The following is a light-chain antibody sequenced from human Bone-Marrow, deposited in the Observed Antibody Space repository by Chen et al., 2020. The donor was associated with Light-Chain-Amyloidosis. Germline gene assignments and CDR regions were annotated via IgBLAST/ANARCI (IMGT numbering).Light chain of an antibody. CDR1: NIGTTS. V-gene: IGLV3-21*02. Sequence: SYVLTQPSSVSVAPRQPPTIACGGNNIGTTSVHWYQQTPGQAPLLVVYDDRDRPSGIPERLSGSNSGNTATLTISRVEAGDEADYYCQVWDRSSDRPVFGGGTKLTVL. CDR3: QVWDRSSDRPV. J-gene: IGLJ3*02. CDR2: DDR.